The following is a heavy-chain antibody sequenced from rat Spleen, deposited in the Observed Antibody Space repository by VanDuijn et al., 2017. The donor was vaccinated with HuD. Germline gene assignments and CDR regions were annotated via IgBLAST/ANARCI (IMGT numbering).Heavy chain of an antibody. Sequence: EVKLVESGGGLVQPGRSLKLSCAASGFNFNDYWMGWVRQAPGKGLEWVASITNASGRTFYRDSVKGRFTISRDNSKSTLYLQMGSLRSEDTATYYCTTYSDYATSPFAYWGRGALVTVSS. CDR2: ITNASGRT. D-gene: IGHD1-6*01. CDR3: TTYSDYATSPFAY. V-gene: IGHV5-31*01. CDR1: GFNFNDYW. J-gene: IGHJ3*01.